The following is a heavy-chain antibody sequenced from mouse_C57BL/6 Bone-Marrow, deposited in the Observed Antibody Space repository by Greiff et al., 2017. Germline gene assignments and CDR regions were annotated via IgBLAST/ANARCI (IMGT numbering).Heavy chain of an antibody. J-gene: IGHJ1*03. V-gene: IGHV5-16*01. Sequence: EVMLVESEGGLVQPGSSMKLSCTASGFTFSDYYMAWVRQVPEKGLEWVANINYDGSSSYYLDSLKSRFIMSRDNAKNILYLQMSSLKSEDTATYYCAREDRPWYFDVWGTGTTVTVSS. CDR1: GFTFSDYY. CDR2: INYDGSSS. CDR3: AREDRPWYFDV.